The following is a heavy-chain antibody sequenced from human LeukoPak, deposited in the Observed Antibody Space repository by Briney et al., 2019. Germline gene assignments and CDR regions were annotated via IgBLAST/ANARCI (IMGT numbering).Heavy chain of an antibody. CDR3: AKDSHTYSSSWYGPGY. D-gene: IGHD6-13*01. Sequence: PGGSLRLSCAASGFTFSSYWMSWVRQAPGKGLEWVAVISYDGSNKYYADSVKGRFTISRDNSKNTLYLQMNSLRAEDTAVYYCAKDSHTYSSSWYGPGYWGQGTLVTVSS. CDR2: ISYDGSNK. J-gene: IGHJ4*02. V-gene: IGHV3-30*18. CDR1: GFTFSSYW.